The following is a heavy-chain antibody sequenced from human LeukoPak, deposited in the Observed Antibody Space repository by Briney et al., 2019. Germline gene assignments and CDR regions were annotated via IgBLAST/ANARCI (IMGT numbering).Heavy chain of an antibody. J-gene: IGHJ4*02. D-gene: IGHD3-10*01. CDR1: GFTFSSYA. CDR2: ISSNGGST. V-gene: IGHV3-64*01. Sequence: GGSLRLSCAASGFTFSSYAMHWVRQAPGKGLEYVSAISSNGGSTYYANSVKGRFTISRDNSKNTLYLQMGSLRAEDMAVYYCARDFPYYYGSGSVEYYFAYWGQGTLVTVSS. CDR3: ARDFPYYYGSGSVEYYFAY.